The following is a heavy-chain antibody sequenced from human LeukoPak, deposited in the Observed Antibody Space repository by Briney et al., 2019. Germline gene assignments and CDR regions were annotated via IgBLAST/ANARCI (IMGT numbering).Heavy chain of an antibody. CDR3: ARLRTGLTAAATYYYYYYYMDV. CDR1: GGSFSGYY. CDR2: INHSGST. D-gene: IGHD6-13*01. Sequence: PSETLSLTCAVYGGSFSGYYWSWIRQPPGKGLEWIGEINHSGSTNYNPSLKSRVTISVDTSKNQFSLKLSSVTAADTAVYYCARLRTGLTAAATYYYYYYYMDVWGKGTTVTISS. V-gene: IGHV4-34*01. J-gene: IGHJ6*03.